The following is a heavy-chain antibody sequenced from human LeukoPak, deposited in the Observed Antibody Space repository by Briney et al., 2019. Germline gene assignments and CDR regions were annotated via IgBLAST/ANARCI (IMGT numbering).Heavy chain of an antibody. CDR1: GGTFSSYA. Sequence: VASVKVSCKASGGTFSSYAISWVRQAPGQGLEWMGGIIPIFGTANYAQKFQGRVTITADESTSTAYMELSSLRSEDTAVYYCARDRGMVRVEDWGQGTLVTVSS. CDR3: ARDRGMVRVED. V-gene: IGHV1-69*01. CDR2: IIPIFGTA. D-gene: IGHD3-10*01. J-gene: IGHJ4*02.